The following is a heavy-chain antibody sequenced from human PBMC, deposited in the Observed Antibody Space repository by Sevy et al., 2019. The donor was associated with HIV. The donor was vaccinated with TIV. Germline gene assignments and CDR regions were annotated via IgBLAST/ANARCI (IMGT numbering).Heavy chain of an antibody. CDR1: GYTLSQLS. CDR2: FDPEDGRT. D-gene: IGHD3-22*01. CDR3: ATTKDYYDSSGYPFDY. V-gene: IGHV1-24*01. J-gene: IGHJ4*02. Sequence: ASVKDSCKVSGYTLSQLSMHWVRQAPGKGLEWVGTFDPEDGRTIYAQKFQGGVTMTEDTSTDTAYMELNSLNSEDTAVYYCATTKDYYDSSGYPFDYWGQGTQVTVSS.